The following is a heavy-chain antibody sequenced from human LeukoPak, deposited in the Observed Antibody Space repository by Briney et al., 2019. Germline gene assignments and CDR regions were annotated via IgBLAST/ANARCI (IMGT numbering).Heavy chain of an antibody. D-gene: IGHD1-26*01. CDR3: AQDRKSGSFYGGYY. V-gene: IGHV3-23*01. J-gene: IGHJ4*02. CDR2: ISPDGRRT. Sequence: GGSLRLSCVASGFTFGDFDLVWVRHVPGKGPEWVSLISPDGRRTYYADSVRGRFSISRDNSQNTLYLHMNSLRVEDTAMFYCAQDRKSGSFYGGYYWGQGTLVTVSS. CDR1: GFTFGDFD.